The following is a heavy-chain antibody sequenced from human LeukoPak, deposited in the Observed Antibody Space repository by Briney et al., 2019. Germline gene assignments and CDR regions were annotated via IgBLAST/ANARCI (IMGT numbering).Heavy chain of an antibody. CDR2: IYYSGST. J-gene: IGHJ6*03. CDR3: AREAERAASYMDV. V-gene: IGHV4-59*12. D-gene: IGHD6-13*01. Sequence: SETLSLTCTVSGGSISSYYWSWIRQPPGKGLEYIGYIYYSGSTNYNPSLKSRVTISVDTSKNQFSLKLSSVTAADTAVYYCAREAERAASYMDVWGKGTTVTVSS. CDR1: GGSISSYY.